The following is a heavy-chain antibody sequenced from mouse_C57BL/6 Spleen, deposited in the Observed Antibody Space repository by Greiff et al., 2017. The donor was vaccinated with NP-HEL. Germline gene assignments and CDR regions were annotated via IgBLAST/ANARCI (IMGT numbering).Heavy chain of an antibody. D-gene: IGHD1-1*01. CDR1: GFSLTSYG. CDR3: ARKGYGSSLYAMDY. V-gene: IGHV2-2*01. J-gene: IGHJ4*01. Sequence: VQRVESGPGLVQPSQSLSITCTVSGFSLTSYGVHWVRQSPGKGLEWLGVIWSGGSTDYNAAFISRLSISKDNSKSQVFFKMNSLQADDTAIYYCARKGYGSSLYAMDYWGQGTSVTVSS. CDR2: IWSGGST.